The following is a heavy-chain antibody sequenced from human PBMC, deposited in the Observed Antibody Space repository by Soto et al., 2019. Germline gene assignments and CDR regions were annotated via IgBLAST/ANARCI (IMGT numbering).Heavy chain of an antibody. D-gene: IGHD2-15*01. V-gene: IGHV3-30*18. CDR2: ISYDGSNK. CDR1: GFTFSSYG. CDR3: AKVWHSYGSNQGHCSGGSCYLINY. Sequence: QVQLVESGGGVVQPGSSLRLACAASGFTFSSYGMHWVRQAPGKGLEWVAVISYDGSNKYYADSVKGRFTISRDNSKNTLYLRMNSLRAEDTAVYYCAKVWHSYGSNQGHCSGGSCYLINYCRQGTLVTVSS. J-gene: IGHJ4*02.